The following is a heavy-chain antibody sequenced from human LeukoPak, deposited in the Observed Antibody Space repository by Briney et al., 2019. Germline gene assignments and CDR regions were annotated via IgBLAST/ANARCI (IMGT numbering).Heavy chain of an antibody. D-gene: IGHD2-15*01. CDR3: ARDHVRKKVVVAATPHWFDP. V-gene: IGHV1-46*01. CDR1: GYTFTSYY. Sequence: GASVKVSCKAPGYTFTSYYMHWVRQAPGQGLEWMGIINPSGGSTSYAQKFQGRVTMTRDTSTSTVYMELSSLRSEDTAVYYCARDHVRKKVVVAATPHWFDPWGQGTLVTVSS. J-gene: IGHJ5*02. CDR2: INPSGGST.